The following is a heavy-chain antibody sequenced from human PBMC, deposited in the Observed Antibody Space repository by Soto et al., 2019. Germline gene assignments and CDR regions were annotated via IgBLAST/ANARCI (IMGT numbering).Heavy chain of an antibody. CDR2: ISYEGSNT. CDR3: AREGWPLLQTGMDV. CDR1: GFTFGTYA. J-gene: IGHJ6*02. D-gene: IGHD2-15*01. V-gene: IGHV3-30-3*01. Sequence: PGGSLRLSCVASGFTFGTYAIHWVRQAPGKGLQWVALISYEGSNTYYADSVKGRFIISRDNAKNSLYLQMHSLRDEDTAVYYCAREGWPLLQTGMDVWGQGTTVTVSS.